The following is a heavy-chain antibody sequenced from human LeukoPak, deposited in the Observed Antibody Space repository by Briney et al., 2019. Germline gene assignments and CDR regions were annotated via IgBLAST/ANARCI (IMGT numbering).Heavy chain of an antibody. CDR3: ARGGMMTMYY. D-gene: IGHD3-16*01. CDR2: ISNSGNTK. CDR1: GFTFSSYE. Sequence: QPGGSLRLSCAASGFTFSSYEMNWVRQAPGKGLEWISHISNSGNTKHYADSVKGRFTISRDNAKNSLYLQMNSLRAEDTAVYYCARGGMMTMYYWGQGTLVTVPS. J-gene: IGHJ4*02. V-gene: IGHV3-48*03.